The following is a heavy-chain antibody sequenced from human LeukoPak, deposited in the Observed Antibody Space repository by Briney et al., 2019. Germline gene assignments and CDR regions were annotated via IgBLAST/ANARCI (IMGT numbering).Heavy chain of an antibody. J-gene: IGHJ4*02. D-gene: IGHD6-13*01. CDR2: ISGSGSNI. CDR1: GFTFSSYE. CDR3: NLAAAGTRDY. V-gene: IGHV3-48*03. Sequence: GGSLRLSCAASGFTFSSYEMNWVRQAPGKGLEWVSYISGSGSNIYYADSVKGRFTISRDNAKNSLYLQMNSLRAEDTAVYYCNLAAAGTRDYWGQGTLVTVSS.